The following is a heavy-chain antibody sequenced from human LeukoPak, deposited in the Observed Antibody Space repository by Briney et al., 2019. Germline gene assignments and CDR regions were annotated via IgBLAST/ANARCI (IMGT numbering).Heavy chain of an antibody. J-gene: IGHJ4*02. CDR3: ARGSSGYYFTTVDY. D-gene: IGHD3-22*01. Sequence: SETLSLTCAVSGASISSYYWSWIRQPPGKGLEWIGYIYNSGSTNYNPSLKSRVTISVDTSKNQFSLKLNSVTAADTAVYYCARGSSGYYFTTVDYWGQGTLVTVSS. CDR1: GASISSYY. CDR2: IYNSGST. V-gene: IGHV4-59*08.